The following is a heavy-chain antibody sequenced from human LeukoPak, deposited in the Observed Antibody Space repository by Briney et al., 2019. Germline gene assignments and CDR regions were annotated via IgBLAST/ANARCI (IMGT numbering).Heavy chain of an antibody. CDR2: INHSGST. D-gene: IGHD6-13*01. J-gene: IGHJ3*02. CDR3: ARAIWVSGSWYGDAFDI. V-gene: IGHV4-34*01. Sequence: SETLSLTCAVYGGSFSGYYWSWIRQPTGKGLEWIGEINHSGSTNYNPSLKSRVTISVDTSKNQFSLKLSSVTAADTAVYYCARAIWVSGSWYGDAFDIWGQGTMVTVSS. CDR1: GGSFSGYY.